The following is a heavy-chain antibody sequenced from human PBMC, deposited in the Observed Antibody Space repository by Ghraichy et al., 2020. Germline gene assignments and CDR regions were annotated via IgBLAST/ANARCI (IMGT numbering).Heavy chain of an antibody. J-gene: IGHJ4*02. CDR3: ARASIAAHNDY. Sequence: GGSLRLSCAASGFTFSSYWMHWVRQAPGKGLVWVSRINSDGSSTSYADSVKGRFTISRDNAKNTLYLQMNSLRAEDTAVYYCARASIAAHNDYWGQGTLVTVSS. CDR2: INSDGSST. V-gene: IGHV3-74*01. CDR1: GFTFSSYW. D-gene: IGHD6-13*01.